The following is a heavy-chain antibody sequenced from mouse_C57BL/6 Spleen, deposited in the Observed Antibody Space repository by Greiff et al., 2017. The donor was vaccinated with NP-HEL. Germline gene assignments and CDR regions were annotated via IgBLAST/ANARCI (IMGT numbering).Heavy chain of an antibody. CDR1: GYAFSSSW. J-gene: IGHJ3*01. CDR2: IYPGDGDT. Sequence: QVQLQQSGPELVKPGASVKISCKASGYAFSSSWMNWVKQRPGKGLEWIGRIYPGDGDTNYNGKFKGKATLTADKSSSTAYMQLSSLTSEGSAVYFCAYGTWFAYWGQGTLVTVSA. CDR3: AYGTWFAY. V-gene: IGHV1-82*01. D-gene: IGHD1-1*01.